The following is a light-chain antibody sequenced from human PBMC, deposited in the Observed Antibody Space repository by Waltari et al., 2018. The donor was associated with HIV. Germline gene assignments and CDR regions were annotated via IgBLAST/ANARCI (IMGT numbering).Light chain of an antibody. CDR2: EVS. V-gene: IGLV2-8*01. J-gene: IGLJ1*01. Sequence: QSALTQPPSASGSPGQSVTISCPGPSSDVGGYNYVSWYQLHPGKAPKLMIYEVSKRPSGVPDRFSGSKSGNTASLTVSGLQSEDEADYFCASYAGSTNVFGTGTKVTVL. CDR3: ASYAGSTNV. CDR1: SSDVGGYNY.